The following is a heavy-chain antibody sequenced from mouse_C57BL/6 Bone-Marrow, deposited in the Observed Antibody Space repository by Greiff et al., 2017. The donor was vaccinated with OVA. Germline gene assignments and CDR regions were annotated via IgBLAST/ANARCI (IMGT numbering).Heavy chain of an antibody. CDR2: ISSGSSTI. J-gene: IGHJ2*01. Sequence: EVTVVESGGGLVKPGGSLKLSCAPSGFPFSAYGMHWVRQAPEKGLEWVAYISSGSSTIYYADTVKGRFTISRDNAKSTLFLQMASLRSEDTAMYYCARQGWVFDYWGQGTTLTVSS. D-gene: IGHD3-3*01. V-gene: IGHV5-17*01. CDR1: GFPFSAYG. CDR3: ARQGWVFDY.